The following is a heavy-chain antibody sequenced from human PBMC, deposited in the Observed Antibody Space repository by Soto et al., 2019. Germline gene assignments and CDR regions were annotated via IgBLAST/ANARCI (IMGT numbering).Heavy chain of an antibody. CDR2: IYHSGST. CDR1: GGSISSGGYS. Sequence: ASETLSLTCAVSGGSISSGGYSWSWIRQPPGKGLEWIGYIYHSGSTYYNPSLKSRVTISVDRSKNQFSLKLSSVTAADTAVYYCARDRVGYSYGAFDYWGQGTLVTVSS. D-gene: IGHD5-18*01. V-gene: IGHV4-30-2*01. CDR3: ARDRVGYSYGAFDY. J-gene: IGHJ4*02.